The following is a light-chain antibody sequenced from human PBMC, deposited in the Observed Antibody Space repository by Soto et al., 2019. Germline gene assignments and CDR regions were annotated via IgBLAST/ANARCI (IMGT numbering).Light chain of an antibody. CDR1: SSNIGGNS. CDR2: AVT. CDR3: FSYTASDMWV. Sequence: QSVMSQPPSVSAAPGQRVTISCSGSSSNIGGNSVSWYQQLPGTAPKLLISAVTYRPSGVPDRFSGSKSGNTASLTISGLQTEDEADYYCFSYTASDMWVFGGGTKLTVL. J-gene: IGLJ3*02. V-gene: IGLV1-51*01.